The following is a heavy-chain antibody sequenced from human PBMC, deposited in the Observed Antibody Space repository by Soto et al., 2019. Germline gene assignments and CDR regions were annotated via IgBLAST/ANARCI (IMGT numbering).Heavy chain of an antibody. J-gene: IGHJ6*02. Sequence: PSETLSLTCTVSGASITTYYWSWIRQPPGKGLEWIGYISYSGSTDYNPSLKSRVTISVDTSKNQFSLKLSSVTAADTAVYYCARGKLIAVAGTRPTPYFYYGMDVWGQGTTVTVSS. CDR3: ARGKLIAVAGTRPTPYFYYGMDV. D-gene: IGHD6-19*01. V-gene: IGHV4-59*12. CDR2: ISYSGST. CDR1: GASITTYY.